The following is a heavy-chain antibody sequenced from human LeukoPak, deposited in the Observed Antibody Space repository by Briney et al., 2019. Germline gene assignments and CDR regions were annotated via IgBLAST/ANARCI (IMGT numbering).Heavy chain of an antibody. CDR3: ASRKDTPHLPDY. CDR1: GFTFSLYA. D-gene: IGHD5-18*01. Sequence: PGGSLRLSCAASGFTFSLYAMHWVRQAPGKGLEWVSVISYDGTKIYYADSVRGRFTISRDNSQNTLYLQMNSLKPEDTAVYYCASRKDTPHLPDYWGQGTLVTVSS. V-gene: IGHV3-30-3*01. J-gene: IGHJ4*02. CDR2: ISYDGTKI.